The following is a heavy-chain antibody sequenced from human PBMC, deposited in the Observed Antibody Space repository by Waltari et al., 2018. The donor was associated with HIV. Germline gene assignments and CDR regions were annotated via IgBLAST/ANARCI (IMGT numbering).Heavy chain of an antibody. CDR2: ISYDGSNK. CDR3: AKDTDLTGFFYYYGLDV. V-gene: IGHV3-30*18. CDR1: GFTFSSYG. D-gene: IGHD3-9*01. Sequence: QVQLVESGGGVVQPGRSLRLSCAASGFTFSSYGMQWGRQASGKGLEWVAVISYDGSNKYYADSVKGRFTISRDNSKNTLYLQMNSLRAEDTAVYYCAKDTDLTGFFYYYGLDVWGQGTTVTVSS. J-gene: IGHJ6*02.